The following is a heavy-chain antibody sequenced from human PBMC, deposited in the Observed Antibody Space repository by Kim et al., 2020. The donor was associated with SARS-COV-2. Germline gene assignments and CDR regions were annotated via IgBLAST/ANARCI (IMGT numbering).Heavy chain of an antibody. V-gene: IGHV4-61*01. CDR2: IYYTGST. CDR3: ARVGAQLDC. CDR1: GGSVSSGSYY. J-gene: IGHJ4*02. Sequence: SETLSLTCTVSGGSVSSGSYYWSWIRQPPGKGLEWIGYIYYTGSTSYNPSLKSRVTISIDTSKNQFSLKLSSVTAADTAVYYCARVGAQLDCWGQGTLVTVSS. D-gene: IGHD1-26*01.